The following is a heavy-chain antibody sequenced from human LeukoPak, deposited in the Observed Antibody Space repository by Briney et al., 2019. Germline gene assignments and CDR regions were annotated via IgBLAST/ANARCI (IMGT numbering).Heavy chain of an antibody. J-gene: IGHJ6*02. D-gene: IGHD1-26*01. V-gene: IGHV3-48*02. CDR3: ARGLAGSYDSYYGLDV. Sequence: GGSLRLSCVASGLIFSTYSMSWVRQTPGKGLEWVSYISGGSRTIYHADSVKGRFTTSRDHAKNSLYLQMNSLRDEDTAVYYCARGLAGSYDSYYGLDVWGQGTSVTVSS. CDR2: ISGGSRTI. CDR1: GLIFSTYS.